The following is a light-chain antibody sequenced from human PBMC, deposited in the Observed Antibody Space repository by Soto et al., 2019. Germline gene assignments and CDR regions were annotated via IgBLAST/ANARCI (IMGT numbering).Light chain of an antibody. CDR3: QQLNSYPFT. Sequence: AIQLTQSPSSLSASVGDRVSITCRASQGLRSALAWYQQKPGKPPKILIYDASSLQSGVPSRFSGSESGTDCTLTISSLQPEDFATYYCQQLNSYPFTFAQGTRLEIK. J-gene: IGKJ5*01. CDR1: QGLRSA. CDR2: DAS. V-gene: IGKV1-13*02.